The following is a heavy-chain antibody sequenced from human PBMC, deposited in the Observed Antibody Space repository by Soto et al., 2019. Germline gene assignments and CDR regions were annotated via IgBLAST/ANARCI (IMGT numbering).Heavy chain of an antibody. CDR2: ISAHNGNT. J-gene: IGHJ4*02. CDR1: GYAFTTYG. Sequence: QVHLVQSGAEVKKPGASVKVSCKGSGYAFTTYGITWVRQGPGQGLEWMGWISAHNGNTNYAQKLQGRVTVTRDTSTSTAYMELRSLRSDDTAVYYCDRGRDGDYWGQGDLVTVSS. V-gene: IGHV1-18*01. D-gene: IGHD6-6*01. CDR3: DRGRDGDY.